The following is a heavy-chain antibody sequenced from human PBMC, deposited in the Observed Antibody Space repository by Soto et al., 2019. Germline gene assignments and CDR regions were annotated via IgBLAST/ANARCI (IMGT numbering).Heavy chain of an antibody. CDR2: ISGSGGNA. CDR3: AKDGASGSYPPYYYYDMDV. D-gene: IGHD1-26*01. CDR1: GFTFSSYA. V-gene: IGHV3-23*01. Sequence: EVQLLESGGGLVQPGGSLRLSCAASGFTFSSYAMSWVRQAPGKGLEWVSSISGSGGNAYYADSVKGRFTISRDNSKNTRHLQMNSLRVDDTAVYYCAKDGASGSYPPYYYYDMDVWGQGTTVTVSS. J-gene: IGHJ6*02.